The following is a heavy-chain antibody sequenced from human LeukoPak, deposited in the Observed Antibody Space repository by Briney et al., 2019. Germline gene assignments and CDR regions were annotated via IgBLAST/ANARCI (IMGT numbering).Heavy chain of an antibody. CDR3: ANSGIYDSSGYYSN. Sequence: PSETLSLTCTVSGGSISTYYWSWIRQPPGKGLEWIGCIYYTGSTNYNPSLKSRVTVLVDTSKNQFSLKLSSVTAADTAVYYRANSGIYDSSGYYSNWGQGTLVTVSS. CDR2: IYYTGST. CDR1: GGSISTYY. V-gene: IGHV4-59*01. D-gene: IGHD3-22*01. J-gene: IGHJ4*02.